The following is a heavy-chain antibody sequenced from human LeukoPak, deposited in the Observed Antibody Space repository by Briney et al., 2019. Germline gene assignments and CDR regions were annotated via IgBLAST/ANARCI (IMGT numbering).Heavy chain of an antibody. J-gene: IGHJ4*02. CDR3: ARARGSYSFDF. CDR1: GFSFSDFY. CDR2: ISSSGDTK. D-gene: IGHD3-10*01. V-gene: IGHV3-11*01. Sequence: GGSLRLSCSASGFSFSDFYLTWIRRAPGKGLDWVSYISSSGDTKYYADSVKGRFTISRDNAKNSLSLQMDSLTAEDTAVYYCARARGSYSFDFWGQGTLVTVSS.